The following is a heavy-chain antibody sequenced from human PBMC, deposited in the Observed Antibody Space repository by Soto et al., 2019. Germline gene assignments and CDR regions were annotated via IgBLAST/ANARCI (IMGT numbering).Heavy chain of an antibody. CDR1: GFTFSSYA. V-gene: IGHV3-23*01. D-gene: IGHD4-4*01. CDR2: ISGSGGST. Sequence: GGSLRLSCAASGFTFSSYAMSWVRQAPGKGLEWVSAISGSGGSTYYADSVKGRFTISRDNSKNTLYLQMNSLRAEDTAVYYCAKVLYFPPYAYSNYAGENYYYYGMDVWGQGTTVTVSS. J-gene: IGHJ6*02. CDR3: AKVLYFPPYAYSNYAGENYYYYGMDV.